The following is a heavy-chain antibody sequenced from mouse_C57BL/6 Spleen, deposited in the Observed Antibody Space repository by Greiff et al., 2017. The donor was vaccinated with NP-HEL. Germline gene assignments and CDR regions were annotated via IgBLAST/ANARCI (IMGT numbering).Heavy chain of an antibody. CDR2: ISSGGDYI. V-gene: IGHV5-9-1*02. Sequence: EVHLVESGEGLVKPGGSLKLSCAASGFTFSSYAMSWVRQTPEKRLEWVAYISSGGDYIYYADTVKGRFTISRDNARNTLYLQMSSLKSEDTAMYYCTRDRDHYYAMDYWGQGTSVTVSS. CDR1: GFTFSSYA. D-gene: IGHD3-1*01. CDR3: TRDRDHYYAMDY. J-gene: IGHJ4*01.